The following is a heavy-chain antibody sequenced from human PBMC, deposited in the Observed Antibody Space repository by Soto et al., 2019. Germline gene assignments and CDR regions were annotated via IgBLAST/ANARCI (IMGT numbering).Heavy chain of an antibody. V-gene: IGHV3-23*01. D-gene: IGHD3-9*01. CDR2: ISGSGGST. Sequence: EVPLLESGGGLVQPGGSLRLSCAASGFTFSSYAMSWVRQAPGKGLEWVSAISGSGGSTYYADSVKGRFTISRDNSKNPLYLQMNSLRAEDTAVYYCAKDGAILTGYYFDYWGQGTLVTVSS. CDR3: AKDGAILTGYYFDY. J-gene: IGHJ4*02. CDR1: GFTFSSYA.